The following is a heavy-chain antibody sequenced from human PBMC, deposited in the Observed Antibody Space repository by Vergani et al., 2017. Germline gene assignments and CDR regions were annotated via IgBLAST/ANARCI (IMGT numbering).Heavy chain of an antibody. D-gene: IGHD6-19*01. CDR3: ARGRQWRLTEYLYGMDV. V-gene: IGHV7-4-1*02. CDR1: GYTFTNYP. J-gene: IGHJ6*02. CDR2: INTNSGNP. Sequence: QVQLLQSGSESKKPGASVRISCEASGYTFTNYPLIWVRQAPGQGLEFMGWINTNSGNPTYAPGFTGRFVFSLDTSVSTAYLQISGLKAEDSAVYYCARGRQWRLTEYLYGMDVWGQGTTVTVSS.